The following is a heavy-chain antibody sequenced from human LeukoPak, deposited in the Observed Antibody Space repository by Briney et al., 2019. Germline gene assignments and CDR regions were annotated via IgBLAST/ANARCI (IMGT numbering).Heavy chain of an antibody. J-gene: IGHJ4*02. CDR3: AYGGYFFNY. D-gene: IGHD4-17*01. Sequence: GGSLRLSCAASGFTFSSYWMSWVRQAPGKGLEWVANIKQDGSEKYYVDSVKGRFTIPRDNAENSLYLQMNSLRAEDTAVYYCAYGGYFFNYWGQGTLVTVSS. CDR1: GFTFSSYW. CDR2: IKQDGSEK. V-gene: IGHV3-7*05.